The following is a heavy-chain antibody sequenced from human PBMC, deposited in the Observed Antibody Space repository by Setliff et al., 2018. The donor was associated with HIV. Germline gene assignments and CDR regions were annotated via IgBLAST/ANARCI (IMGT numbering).Heavy chain of an antibody. V-gene: IGHV1-69*13. D-gene: IGHD5-18*01. CDR2: IIHILGTA. CDR1: RRTFSEDA. Sequence: SVKVSCKTSRRTFSEDAINWVRQAPGEGLEWVGGIIHILGTADYAEKFQGRVTITADEPKSTVYLEVSNLRSEDTAVYYCAKAVRGYGPTYYNYYYMDVWGKGTTVTVSS. J-gene: IGHJ6*03. CDR3: AKAVRGYGPTYYNYYYMDV.